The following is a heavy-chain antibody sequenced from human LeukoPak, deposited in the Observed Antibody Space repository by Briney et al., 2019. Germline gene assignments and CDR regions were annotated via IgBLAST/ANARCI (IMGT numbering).Heavy chain of an antibody. Sequence: GWSLRLSCAASGFTFSSYAMSWVRQAPGKGLEWVSAISGSGGSTYYADSVKGRFTISRDNSKNTLYLQMNSLRAEDTAVYYCARVWRYYDSSGYYYLSAFDIWGQGTMVTVSS. V-gene: IGHV3-23*01. D-gene: IGHD3-22*01. J-gene: IGHJ3*02. CDR2: ISGSGGST. CDR3: ARVWRYYDSSGYYYLSAFDI. CDR1: GFTFSSYA.